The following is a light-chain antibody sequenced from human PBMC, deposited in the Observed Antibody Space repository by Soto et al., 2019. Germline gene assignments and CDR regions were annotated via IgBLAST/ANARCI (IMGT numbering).Light chain of an antibody. CDR1: QSVSSY. CDR3: QQYGTSPQT. V-gene: IGKV3-20*01. J-gene: IGKJ1*01. Sequence: IGFSHSPGTLSLSPGERATLSCRASQSVSSYLAWYQQKPGQAPRLLIYDASNRATGIPDRFGGSGSGTDFTLTISRLEPEDFAVYYCQQYGTSPQTFGQGTKVDIK. CDR2: DAS.